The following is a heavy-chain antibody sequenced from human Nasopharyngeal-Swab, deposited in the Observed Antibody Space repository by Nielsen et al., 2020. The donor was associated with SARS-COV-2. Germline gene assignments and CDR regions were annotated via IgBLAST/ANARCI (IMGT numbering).Heavy chain of an antibody. CDR2: IYYSGST. D-gene: IGHD6-19*01. CDR3: ATDIAVAGDY. Sequence: SETLSLTCPVSGGSISSSSYYWGWIRQPPGKGLGWIGSIYYSGSTYYNPSLKSRVTISVDTSKNQFSLKLSSVTAADTAVYYCATDIAVAGDYWGQGTLVTVSS. V-gene: IGHV4-39*01. J-gene: IGHJ4*02. CDR1: GGSISSSSYY.